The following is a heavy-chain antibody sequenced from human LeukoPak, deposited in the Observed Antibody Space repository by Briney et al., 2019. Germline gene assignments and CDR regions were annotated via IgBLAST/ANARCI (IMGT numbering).Heavy chain of an antibody. J-gene: IGHJ4*02. D-gene: IGHD3-10*01. V-gene: IGHV3-7*01. CDR2: INQPGRAE. CDR3: ARDYYTSGSHDY. Sequence: GGSLRLSCAASGFTFSDYWMTWVRQAPGKGLEWVANINQPGRAEYYADSVKGRFTISKDNARNSLYLQMNSLRVEDTAVYYCARDYYTSGSHDYWGQGTLVTVSS. CDR1: GFTFSDYW.